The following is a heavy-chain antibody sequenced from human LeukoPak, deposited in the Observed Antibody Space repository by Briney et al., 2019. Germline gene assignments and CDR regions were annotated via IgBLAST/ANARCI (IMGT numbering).Heavy chain of an antibody. CDR3: ARIEVGQISTWVSPDY. J-gene: IGHJ4*02. CDR2: INSDGSST. V-gene: IGHV3-74*01. Sequence: PGGSLRLSCAASGFTFSSYWMHWVRQAPGKGLVWVSRINSDGSSTSYADSVKGRFTISRDNAKNTLYLQMNSLRAEDTAVYYCARIEVGQISTWVSPDYWGQGTLVTVSS. CDR1: GFTFSSYW. D-gene: IGHD1-26*01.